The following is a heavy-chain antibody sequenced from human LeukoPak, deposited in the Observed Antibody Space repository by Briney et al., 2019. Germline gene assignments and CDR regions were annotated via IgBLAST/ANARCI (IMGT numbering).Heavy chain of an antibody. J-gene: IGHJ3*02. V-gene: IGHV1-2*02. Sequence: ASVKVSCKPSGYTFTGSYMHLVRQAPGHGLEWMGWINPDSGGTNYAQKSQGRVTMTRDTSISTAYMELSRLRSDDTGVYYCARAKFPLGYCSGGSCYSVAFDIWGQGTMVTVSS. D-gene: IGHD2-15*01. CDR1: GYTFTGSY. CDR2: INPDSGGT. CDR3: ARAKFPLGYCSGGSCYSVAFDI.